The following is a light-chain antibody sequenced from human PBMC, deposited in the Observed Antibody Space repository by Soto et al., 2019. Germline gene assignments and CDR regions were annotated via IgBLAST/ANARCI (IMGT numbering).Light chain of an antibody. Sequence: EIVMTQSPPTLSVSPGERATLSCRASQSVSSNLAWYQQKPGQAPRLLIYGASTRATGIPARFSGSGSGTEFTLSISSLQTEDYAVYYCHQYNNWPPWTFGQGTRWIS. CDR2: GAS. J-gene: IGKJ1*01. CDR3: HQYNNWPPWT. V-gene: IGKV3-15*01. CDR1: QSVSSN.